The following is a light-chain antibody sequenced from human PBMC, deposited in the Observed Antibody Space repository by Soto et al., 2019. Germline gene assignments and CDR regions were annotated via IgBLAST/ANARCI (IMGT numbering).Light chain of an antibody. CDR3: LQKYFYPFT. CDR2: AAS. Sequence: AIQMTQSPSSLSASVGDRVTITCRASQGIRNVLDWFQQKPGKAPKLLIYAASNLQSGVPARFSGSGSGTDFTLTIISLQPEDFATYYCLQKYFYPFTFGPGTKVDIK. V-gene: IGKV1-6*01. J-gene: IGKJ3*01. CDR1: QGIRNV.